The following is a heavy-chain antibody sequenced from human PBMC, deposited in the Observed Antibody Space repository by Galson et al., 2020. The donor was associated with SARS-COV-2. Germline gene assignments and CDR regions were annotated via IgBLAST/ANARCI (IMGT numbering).Heavy chain of an antibody. V-gene: IGHV4-34*01. CDR1: GGSFSGYY. CDR3: ARAWGSWSCGRGV. D-gene: IGHD3-16*01. Sequence: SEPLSLTCAVYGGSFSGYYWSWIRQPPGKGLEWIGEINHSGSTNYNPSLKSRVTISVDTSKNQFSLKLSSVTAADTAVYYCARAWGSWSCGRGVCGQGSGVTAS. CDR2: INHSGST. J-gene: IGHJ6*02.